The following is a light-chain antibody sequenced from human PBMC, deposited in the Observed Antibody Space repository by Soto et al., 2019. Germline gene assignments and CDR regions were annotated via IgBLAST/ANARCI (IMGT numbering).Light chain of an antibody. V-gene: IGLV1-47*02. Sequence: QSVLTQPPSASSTPGQTVTISCSGSTSNIGTFYVYWYQHLPGTAPKLLIYLGDQRASGVSDRFSGSKSGTSASLAINGLRSDDEADYYCVAWDDNLNAYVFGSGTKLTV. J-gene: IGLJ1*01. CDR1: TSNIGTFY. CDR2: LGD. CDR3: VAWDDNLNAYV.